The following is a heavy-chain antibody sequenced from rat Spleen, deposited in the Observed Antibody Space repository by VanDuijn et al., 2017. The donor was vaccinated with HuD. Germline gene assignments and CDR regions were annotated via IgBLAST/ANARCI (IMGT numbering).Heavy chain of an antibody. CDR2: ITNTGGST. CDR3: TRDRTTVPSGYFDY. CDR1: GFTFNNYW. J-gene: IGHJ2*01. Sequence: EVQLVESGGGLVQPGRSLKLSCVASGFTFNNYWMTWIRQAPGQGLEWAASITNTGGSTYYRDSVKGRFTISRDNAKSTLYLQMNSLRSEDTATYYCTRDRTTVPSGYFDYWGQGVMVTVSS. D-gene: IGHD1-11*01. V-gene: IGHV5-31*01.